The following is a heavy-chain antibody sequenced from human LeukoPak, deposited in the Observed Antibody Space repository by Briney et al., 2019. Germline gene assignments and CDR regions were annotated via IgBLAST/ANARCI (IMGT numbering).Heavy chain of an antibody. J-gene: IGHJ4*02. CDR3: AIRGVRGYSYGRPRWEFDY. Sequence: SETRSLTCAVYGGSFSGYYWSWIRQPPGKGLEWVGEINHSGSTNYNPSLKSRVTISVDTSKNQFSLKLSSVTAADTAVYYCAIRGVRGYSYGRPRWEFDYWGQGTLVTVSS. CDR1: GGSFSGYY. CDR2: INHSGST. V-gene: IGHV4-34*01. D-gene: IGHD5-18*01.